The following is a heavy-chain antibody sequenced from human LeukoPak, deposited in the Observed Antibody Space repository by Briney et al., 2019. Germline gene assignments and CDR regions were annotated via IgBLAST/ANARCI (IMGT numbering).Heavy chain of an antibody. J-gene: IGHJ6*03. CDR1: GFTVSSQW. CDR3: AREHYFYHMDG. Sequence: GGSLRLSCAASGFTVSSQWMSWVRQAPGKGLEWVANVNQGGTGKYYVDSVKGRFTISRDNAENSLYLQMNSLRAEDTAVYYCAREHYFYHMDGWGEGTTVTVSS. CDR2: VNQGGTGK. V-gene: IGHV3-7*01.